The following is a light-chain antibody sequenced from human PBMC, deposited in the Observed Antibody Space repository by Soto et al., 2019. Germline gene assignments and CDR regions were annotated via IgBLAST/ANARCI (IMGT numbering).Light chain of an antibody. CDR1: QSVSSY. J-gene: IGKJ4*01. V-gene: IGKV3-11*01. CDR2: DAS. Sequence: IVLTRSPASLSVCLGERATLSWRASQSVSSYLAWYQQKPGQAPRLRIYDASNRATGIPARFSGSGSGTDFTLTISSLEPEDLAVYHCQPRSKWPLTFGGGTKVDIK. CDR3: QPRSKWPLT.